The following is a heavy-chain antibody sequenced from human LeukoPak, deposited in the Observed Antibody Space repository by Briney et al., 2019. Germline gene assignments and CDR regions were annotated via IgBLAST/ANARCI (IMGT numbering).Heavy chain of an antibody. V-gene: IGHV3-74*01. Sequence: GGPLRLSCVASGFSLSGYWMYWVRQAPGKGLMYISRNNGDGSTTNYADVVKGRFTMSRDNVKNTLYLQMNSLRVEDTAVYYCARDPRNVGLAPWGQGTLVTVSS. J-gene: IGHJ5*02. CDR3: ARDPRNVGLAP. CDR1: GFSLSGYW. CDR2: NNGDGSTT. D-gene: IGHD2-15*01.